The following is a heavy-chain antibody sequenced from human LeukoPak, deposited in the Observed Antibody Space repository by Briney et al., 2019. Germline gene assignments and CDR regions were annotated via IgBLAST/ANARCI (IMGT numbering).Heavy chain of an antibody. D-gene: IGHD3-16*01. J-gene: IGHJ5*02. V-gene: IGHV4-38-2*02. CDR3: ARGGLEDGWFDP. CDR1: GYSISSGYY. CDR2: IYHSGST. Sequence: PSETLSLTCTVSGYSISSGYYWGWIRQPPGKGLEWIGSIYHSGSTYYNPSLKSRVTISVDTSKNQFSLKLSSVTAADTAVYYCARGGLEDGWFDPWGQGPRVTVSS.